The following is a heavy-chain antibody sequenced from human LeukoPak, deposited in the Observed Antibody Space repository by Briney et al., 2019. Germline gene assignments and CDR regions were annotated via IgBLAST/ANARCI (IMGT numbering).Heavy chain of an antibody. V-gene: IGHV1-18*01. J-gene: IGHJ4*02. CDR1: GYTFTSYA. CDR2: ISAYNGNT. CDR3: ARVRPAILLWFGEGESDY. Sequence: GASVKVSCKASGYTFTSYAMHWVRQAPGQRLEWMGWISAYNGNTNYAQKLQGRVTMTTDTSTSTAYMELRSLRSDDTAVYYCARVRPAILLWFGEGESDYWGQGTLVTVSS. D-gene: IGHD3-10*01.